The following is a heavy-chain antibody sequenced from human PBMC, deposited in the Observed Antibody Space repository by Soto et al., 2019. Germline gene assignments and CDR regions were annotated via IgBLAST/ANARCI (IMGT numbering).Heavy chain of an antibody. CDR3: ARARYLRYFDWSLGY. D-gene: IGHD3-9*01. CDR1: GLTFSSYA. V-gene: IGHV3-23*01. J-gene: IGHJ4*02. CDR2: ISGSGGST. Sequence: GGSLRLSCAASGLTFSSYAMSWVRQAPGKGLEWVSAISGSGGSTYYADSVKGRFTISRDNSKNTLYLQMNSLRAEDTAVYYCARARYLRYFDWSLGYWGQGTLVTVSS.